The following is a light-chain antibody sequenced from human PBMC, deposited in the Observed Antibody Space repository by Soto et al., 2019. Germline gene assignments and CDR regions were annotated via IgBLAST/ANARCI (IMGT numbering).Light chain of an antibody. Sequence: EIVLTQSPRTLSLSPGERATLACRASQSVSSSYLAWYQQKPGQAPRLLIYGASSRATGIPDRFSGSGSGTDFTRTITILAPKDFAVYYCQQYGSSPRTFGQGNKVEIK. CDR3: QQYGSSPRT. V-gene: IGKV3-20*01. CDR1: QSVSSSY. CDR2: GAS. J-gene: IGKJ1*01.